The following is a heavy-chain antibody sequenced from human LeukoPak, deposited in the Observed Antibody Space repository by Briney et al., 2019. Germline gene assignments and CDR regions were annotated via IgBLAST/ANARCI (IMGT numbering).Heavy chain of an antibody. CDR1: GFTFSSYA. CDR3: ATDGGRVIRANFDY. CDR2: ISYDGSNK. V-gene: IGHV3-30-3*01. D-gene: IGHD2-21*01. J-gene: IGHJ4*02. Sequence: GGSLRLSCAASGFTFSSYAMHWVRQAPGKGLEWVAVISYDGSNKYYADSVKGRFTISRDNSKNTLSLQMNSLRTEDAAVYYCATDGGRVIRANFDYWGQGTLITVSS.